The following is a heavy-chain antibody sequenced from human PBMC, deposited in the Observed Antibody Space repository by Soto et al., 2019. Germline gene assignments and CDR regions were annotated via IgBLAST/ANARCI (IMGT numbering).Heavy chain of an antibody. CDR2: ISSNGGST. D-gene: IGHD3-22*01. CDR1: GFTFSSYA. CDR3: VKDRDSSGSTGYAFDI. J-gene: IGHJ3*02. Sequence: PGGSLRLSCSASGFTFSSYAMHWVRQAPGKGLEYVSAISSNGGSTYYADSVKGRFTISRDNSKNTLYPQMSSLRAEDTAVYYCVKDRDSSGSTGYAFDIWGQGTMVTVSS. V-gene: IGHV3-64D*06.